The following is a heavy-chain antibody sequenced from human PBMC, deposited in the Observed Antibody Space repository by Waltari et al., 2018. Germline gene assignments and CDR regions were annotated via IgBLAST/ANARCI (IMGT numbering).Heavy chain of an antibody. D-gene: IGHD1-1*01. Sequence: QVQLVQSGAEVKKPGSSVKVSCKTAGGTFSSYGISWVRQAPGQGLEWGGRIIPLLSVTNYAQQLLGRVTMTADKSTNTAYMELSSLRSEDTAVYYCARDVVDSNYWEGYFDLWGRGTLVAVSS. V-gene: IGHV1-69*04. CDR1: GGTFSSYG. CDR2: IIPLLSVT. CDR3: ARDVVDSNYWEGYFDL. J-gene: IGHJ2*01.